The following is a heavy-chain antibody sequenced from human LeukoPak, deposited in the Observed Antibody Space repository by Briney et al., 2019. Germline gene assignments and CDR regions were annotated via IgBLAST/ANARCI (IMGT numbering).Heavy chain of an antibody. CDR2: SSTTGNTI. D-gene: IGHD2-21*01. V-gene: IGHV3-48*02. Sequence: PGGSLRLSCAASGFTFSAYSMIWVRQAPGKGLEWVSYSSTTGNTIHYTDSVKGRVTVSRDNAKNSLFLQMNSLRDEDTAVYYCARRGGGGRSDALDIWGQGTMVSVSS. J-gene: IGHJ3*02. CDR3: ARRGGGGRSDALDI. CDR1: GFTFSAYS.